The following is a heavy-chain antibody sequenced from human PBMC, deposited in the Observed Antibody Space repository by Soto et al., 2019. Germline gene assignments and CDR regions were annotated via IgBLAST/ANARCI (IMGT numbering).Heavy chain of an antibody. J-gene: IGHJ4*02. V-gene: IGHV3-23*01. CDR3: AQLIPDAGTAY. Sequence: EVQLLESGGGLVQPGGSLRLSCTASGFTFSSCPMAWVRQAPGKGLEWVASISGITVNTYYADSVKGRFTISRDNSKKKLNLQMDIMRAKDTVVYYWAQLIPDAGTAYWGQGTLVTVSS. D-gene: IGHD2-2*01. CDR2: ISGITVNT. CDR1: GFTFSSCP.